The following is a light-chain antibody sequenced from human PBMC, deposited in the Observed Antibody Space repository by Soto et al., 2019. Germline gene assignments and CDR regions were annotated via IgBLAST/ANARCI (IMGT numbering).Light chain of an antibody. CDR2: DVS. V-gene: IGLV2-14*01. CDR1: SSDVGGYYY. J-gene: IGLJ1*01. CDR3: SSYSISDTPYV. Sequence: QSVLTQPASVSGSPGQSITISCTGTSSDVGGYYYVSWYQQHPGTAPKLMIYDVSNRPSGVSNRFSGSKSGNTASLTISGLQAEDEADYYCSSYSISDTPYVFGGGTKVTVL.